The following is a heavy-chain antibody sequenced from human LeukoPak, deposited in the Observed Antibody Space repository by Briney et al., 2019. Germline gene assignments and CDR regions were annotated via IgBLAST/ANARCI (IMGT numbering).Heavy chain of an antibody. CDR3: ARGRLYGSYI. J-gene: IGHJ3*02. D-gene: IGHD3-10*01. V-gene: IGHV3-7*01. CDR1: GFTLSSYA. Sequence: PGRSLRLSCAASGFTLSSYAMHWVRQAPGKGLEWVAHIKQDGSEKYYVDSVKGRFTISRDNAKDSLYLQMNSLRAEDTAVYYCARGRLYGSYIWGQGKIVTVSS. CDR2: IKQDGSEK.